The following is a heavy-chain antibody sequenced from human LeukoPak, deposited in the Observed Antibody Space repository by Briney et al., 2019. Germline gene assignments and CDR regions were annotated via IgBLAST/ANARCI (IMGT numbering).Heavy chain of an antibody. CDR2: ISGSGGST. CDR3: AKVGLLWFGETDY. CDR1: GFTFSSYA. Sequence: GGSLRLSCAASGFTFSSYAMSWVRQAPGKGLEWVSAISGSGGSTYYADSVKGRFTISRDNSKNTLYLQMNSLRAEDTVVYYCAKVGLLWFGETDYWGQGTLVTVSS. V-gene: IGHV3-23*01. J-gene: IGHJ4*02. D-gene: IGHD3-10*01.